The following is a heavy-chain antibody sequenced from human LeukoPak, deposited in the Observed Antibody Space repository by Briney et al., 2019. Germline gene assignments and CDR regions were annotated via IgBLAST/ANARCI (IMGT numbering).Heavy chain of an antibody. V-gene: IGHV4-38-2*02. CDR2: IYHSGST. CDR1: GYSISSGYY. J-gene: IGHJ4*02. Sequence: PSETLSLTCTVSGYSISSGYYWGWIRQPPGKGLEWIGSIYHSGSTYYNPSLKSRVSISVDTSKNQFSLKLNSVTAADTALYYCARLRAAPWGFDYWGQGSLVPVSS. D-gene: IGHD2-2*01. CDR3: ARLRAAPWGFDY.